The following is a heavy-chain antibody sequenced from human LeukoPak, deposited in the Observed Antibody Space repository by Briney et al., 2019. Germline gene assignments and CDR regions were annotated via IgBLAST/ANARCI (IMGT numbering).Heavy chain of an antibody. V-gene: IGHV1-69*05. CDR1: GGTFSSYA. CDR2: IIPIFGTA. J-gene: IGHJ1*01. CDR3: ARETVEMATIRYFQH. Sequence: GSSVTVSCKASGGTFSSYAISWVRQAPGQGLEWMGGIIPIFGTANYAQKFQGRVTITTDESTSTAYMELSSLRSEDTAVYYCARETVEMATIRYFQHWGQGTLVTVSS. D-gene: IGHD5-24*01.